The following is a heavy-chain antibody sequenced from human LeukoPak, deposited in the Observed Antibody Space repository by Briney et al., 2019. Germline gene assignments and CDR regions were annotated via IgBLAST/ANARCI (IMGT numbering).Heavy chain of an antibody. Sequence: GGSLRLSCAASGFTSSSYAMSWVRQAPGKDLEWVSVIYSGGSTYYADSVKGRFIISRDNSKNMLYLQMTSLRAEDTAVYSCVRGVEQTFDIWGQGTMVIVSS. D-gene: IGHD1/OR15-1a*01. V-gene: IGHV3-66*01. J-gene: IGHJ3*02. CDR2: IYSGGST. CDR1: GFTSSSYA. CDR3: VRGVEQTFDI.